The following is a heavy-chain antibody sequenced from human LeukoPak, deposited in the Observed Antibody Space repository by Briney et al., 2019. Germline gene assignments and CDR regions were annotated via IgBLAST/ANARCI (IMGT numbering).Heavy chain of an antibody. Sequence: GSSLRLSCAASGFIFSNYGMNWVRQAPGKGLEWVAAISASGSATSYADSVRGRFTISRDNSKNSLYLQMNSLRAEDTAVYYCARGLEEYGDNWFDPWGQGTLVTVSS. D-gene: IGHD4-17*01. CDR2: ISASGSAT. J-gene: IGHJ5*02. CDR3: ARGLEEYGDNWFDP. V-gene: IGHV3-23*01. CDR1: GFIFSNYG.